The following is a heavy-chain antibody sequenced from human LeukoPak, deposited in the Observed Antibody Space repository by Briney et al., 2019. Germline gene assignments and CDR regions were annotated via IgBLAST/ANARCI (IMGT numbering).Heavy chain of an antibody. CDR2: IRTNTGSP. V-gene: IGHV7-4-1*02. Sequence: GASVKVSCRASGYTFTTYAINWMRQAPGQGLEYMGWIRTNTGSPTYAQGFTGRFVFSLDTSVNTAYLQISSLKAEDTAVYYCAKDLDSAAFDIWGQGTMVTVSS. D-gene: IGHD2-15*01. CDR1: GYTFTTYA. J-gene: IGHJ3*02. CDR3: AKDLDSAAFDI.